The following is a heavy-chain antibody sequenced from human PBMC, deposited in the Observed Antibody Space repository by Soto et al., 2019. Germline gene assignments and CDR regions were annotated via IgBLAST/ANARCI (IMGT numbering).Heavy chain of an antibody. CDR1: GFTFSSYG. D-gene: IGHD4-17*01. CDR3: AKDSNYGDYDWYFDL. J-gene: IGHJ2*01. Sequence: GGSLRLSCAASGFTFSSYGMHWVRQAPGKGLEWVAVISYDGSNKYYADSVKGRFTISRDNSKNTLYLQMNSLRAEDTAVYYCAKDSNYGDYDWYFDLWGRGTLVTVSS. CDR2: ISYDGSNK. V-gene: IGHV3-30*18.